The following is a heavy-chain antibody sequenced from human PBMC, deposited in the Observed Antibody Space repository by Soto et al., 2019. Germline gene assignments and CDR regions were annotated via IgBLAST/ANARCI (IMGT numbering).Heavy chain of an antibody. D-gene: IGHD1-1*01. J-gene: IGHJ3*02. CDR1: GYTFTGYY. Sequence: ASVKVSCKASGYTFTGYYMHWVRQAPGQGLEWMGWINPNGGGTNYAQKFQGWVTMTRDTSISTACMELSRLRSDDTAVYYCAREGDDGFTGLSDAFDIWGQGTMVTVSS. V-gene: IGHV1-2*04. CDR3: AREGDDGFTGLSDAFDI. CDR2: INPNGGGT.